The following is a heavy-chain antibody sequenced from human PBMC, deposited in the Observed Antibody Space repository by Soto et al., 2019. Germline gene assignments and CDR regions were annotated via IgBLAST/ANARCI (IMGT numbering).Heavy chain of an antibody. CDR3: AHIPNYYQYDWFDP. CDR1: GFSLTTRGVG. Sequence: QITLKESGPMLVKPTQTLTLTCTFSGFSLTTRGVGVGWIRQPPGKALECLALIYWADDKRYSPSLQSRLSITKDTSKNQVVLTMTNVDPVDTATYYCAHIPNYYQYDWFDPWGQGTLVSVSS. V-gene: IGHV2-5*02. CDR2: IYWADDK. J-gene: IGHJ5*02. D-gene: IGHD3-16*01.